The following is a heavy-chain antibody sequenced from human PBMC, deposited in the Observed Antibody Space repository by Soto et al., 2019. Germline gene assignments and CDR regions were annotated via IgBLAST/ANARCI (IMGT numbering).Heavy chain of an antibody. CDR3: ARGGNTALAYYYFGLEV. CDR1: GDSINTYY. D-gene: IGHD5-18*01. V-gene: IGHV4-59*01. Sequence: QVQLQESGPGLVKPSETLSLTCTGSGDSINTYYWTWIRQPPGKGLEWIGYIYYSGSASYNPSLQSRVAISVDPSKNQFSLRLSSVTAADTAVYYCARGGNTALAYYYFGLEVWGQGTMVTVSS. J-gene: IGHJ6*02. CDR2: IYYSGSA.